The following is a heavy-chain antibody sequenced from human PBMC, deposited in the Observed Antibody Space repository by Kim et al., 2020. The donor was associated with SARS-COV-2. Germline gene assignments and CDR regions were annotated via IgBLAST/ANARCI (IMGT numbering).Heavy chain of an antibody. D-gene: IGHD6-13*01. Sequence: ITYYHPALTSRITISVDTYKHQFSLKLSSVTAAGTAVYYCARRLYSSFDYWRQGTLVTVSS. CDR2: IT. V-gene: IGHV4-39*01. J-gene: IGHJ4*02. CDR3: ARRLYSSFDY.